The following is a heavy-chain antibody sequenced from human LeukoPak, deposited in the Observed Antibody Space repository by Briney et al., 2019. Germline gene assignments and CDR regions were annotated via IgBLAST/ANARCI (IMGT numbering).Heavy chain of an antibody. CDR3: ARSSGYPFFDY. V-gene: IGHV3-48*01. J-gene: IGHJ4*02. D-gene: IGHD3-22*01. CDR2: ITSTSDTK. Sequence: GGSLRLSCEASGFTFSDYSMNWVRQAPGGGLEWLSYITSTSDTKYYADSVKGRFTSSRDNAKNSVYLQMNSLRAEDTAVYYCARSSGYPFFDYWGQGTLVTVSS. CDR1: GFTFSDYS.